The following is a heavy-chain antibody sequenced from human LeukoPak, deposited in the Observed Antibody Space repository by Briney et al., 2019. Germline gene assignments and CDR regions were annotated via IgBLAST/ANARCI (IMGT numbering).Heavy chain of an antibody. CDR3: ARMLSAAMIPYYFDY. V-gene: IGHV5-51*01. CDR1: GYSLTSYW. CDR2: IYPGDSDT. J-gene: IGHJ4*02. D-gene: IGHD3-22*01. Sequence: GESLKISCKGSGYSLTSYWIGWVRQMPGKGLKWMEIIYPGDSDTRYSPSFQGQVTISANKSISTAYLQWSSQKASDTAMYYCARMLSAAMIPYYFDYWGQGTLVTVSS.